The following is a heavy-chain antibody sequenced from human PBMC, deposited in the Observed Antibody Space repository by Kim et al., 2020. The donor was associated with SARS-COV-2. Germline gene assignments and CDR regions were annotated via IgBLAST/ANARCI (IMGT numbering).Heavy chain of an antibody. J-gene: IGHJ4*02. CDR3: ARISTRWSPFDY. Sequence: HYHPSLQSRVTISVDTSKNQFSLKLTSVTAADTAMYYCARISTRWSPFDYWGQGTLVTVSS. V-gene: IGHV4-59*01. D-gene: IGHD2-2*01.